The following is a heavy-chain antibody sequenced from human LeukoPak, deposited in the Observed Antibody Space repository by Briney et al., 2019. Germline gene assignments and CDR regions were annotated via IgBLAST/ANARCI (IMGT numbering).Heavy chain of an antibody. V-gene: IGHV4-39*01. CDR3: ARRGREAYYDFWSGSYAFDI. CDR1: GGSFSSYY. J-gene: IGHJ3*02. D-gene: IGHD3-3*01. CDR2: IYYSGST. Sequence: SETLSLTCAVYGGSFSSYYWGWIRQPPGKGLEWIGSIYYSGSTYYNPSLKSRVTISVDTSKNQFSLKLSSVTAADTAVYYCARRGREAYYDFWSGSYAFDIWGQGTMVTVSS.